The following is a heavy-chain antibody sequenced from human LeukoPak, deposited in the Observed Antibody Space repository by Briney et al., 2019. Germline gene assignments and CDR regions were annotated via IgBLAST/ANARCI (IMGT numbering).Heavy chain of an antibody. CDR3: ARDLFLYFPKSYGMDV. J-gene: IGHJ6*02. V-gene: IGHV3-23*01. Sequence: PGGSLRLSCAASGFTFSSYAMSWVRQAPGKGLEWVSSITGSGGSTYYADSVKGRFTISRDNSKNTLYLQMNSLRAEDTAVYYCARDLFLYFPKSYGMDVWGQGTTVTVSS. CDR1: GFTFSSYA. D-gene: IGHD3/OR15-3a*01. CDR2: ITGSGGST.